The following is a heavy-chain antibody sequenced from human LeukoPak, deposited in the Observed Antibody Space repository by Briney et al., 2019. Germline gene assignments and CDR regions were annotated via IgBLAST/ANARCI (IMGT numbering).Heavy chain of an antibody. J-gene: IGHJ5*02. CDR3: ATGYYEPFAT. V-gene: IGHV4-59*01. CDR1: GASLSSYY. CDR2: ISDTGKN. Sequence: SETLSLTGSVSGASLSSYYWDWLRQSPGKGLEWIGYISDTGKNDAHPSLKSRVSISLDMSKKQFSLRLRSVTAADSAVYYCATGYYEPFATWGPGILVTVSS. D-gene: IGHD1-26*01.